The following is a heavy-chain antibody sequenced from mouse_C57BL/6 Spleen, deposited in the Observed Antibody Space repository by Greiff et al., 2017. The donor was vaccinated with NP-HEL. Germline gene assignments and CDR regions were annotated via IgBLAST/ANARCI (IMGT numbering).Heavy chain of an antibody. CDR1: GYSFTDYN. V-gene: IGHV1-39*01. CDR2: INPNYGTT. Sequence: VQLKQSGPELVKPGASVKISCKASGYSFTDYNMNWVKQSNGKSLEWIGVINPNYGTTSYNQKFKGKATLTVDQSSSTAYMQLNSLTSEDSAAYYCARSLTTVVAHWYFDVWGTGTTVTVSS. J-gene: IGHJ1*03. D-gene: IGHD1-1*01. CDR3: ARSLTTVVAHWYFDV.